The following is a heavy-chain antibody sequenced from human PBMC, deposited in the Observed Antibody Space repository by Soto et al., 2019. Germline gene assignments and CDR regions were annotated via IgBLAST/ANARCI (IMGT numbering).Heavy chain of an antibody. Sequence: QVQLVESGGGVVQPGRSLRLSCAASGFTFSSNGMHWVRQAPGKGLEWVAVISYDGSNKYYADSVKGRFTISRDNSKNTLYLQMNSLRAEDTAVYYCAKDQSGYSSSGGTFDYWGQGTLVTVSS. CDR2: ISYDGSNK. J-gene: IGHJ4*02. D-gene: IGHD6-13*01. CDR1: GFTFSSNG. CDR3: AKDQSGYSSSGGTFDY. V-gene: IGHV3-30*18.